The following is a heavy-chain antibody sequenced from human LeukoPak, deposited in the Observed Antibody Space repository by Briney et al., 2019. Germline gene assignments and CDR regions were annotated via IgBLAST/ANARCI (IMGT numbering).Heavy chain of an antibody. CDR1: GFTFGDYS. CDR3: AKVSHRYDSSGYQDY. J-gene: IGHJ4*02. CDR2: ISGSGSTI. D-gene: IGHD3-22*01. Sequence: GGSLRLSCAASGFTFGDYSMTWIRQAPGKGLEWVSYISGSGSTIYYADSVKGRFTISRDNSKNTLYLQMNSLRAEDTAVYYCAKVSHRYDSSGYQDYWGQGTLVTVSS. V-gene: IGHV3-11*04.